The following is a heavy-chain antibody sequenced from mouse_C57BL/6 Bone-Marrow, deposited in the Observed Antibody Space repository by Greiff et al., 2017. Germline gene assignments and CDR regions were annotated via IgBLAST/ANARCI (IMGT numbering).Heavy chain of an antibody. J-gene: IGHJ3*01. CDR1: GFTFSSYG. V-gene: IGHV5-6*01. Sequence: EVQLLESGGDLVKPGASLKLSCAASGFTFSSYGMSWVRQTPDKRLEWVATISRGGSYTYYPDSVKGRFTSSRDNAKNTLYLQVSSLKSEDTAVYYGACRREDGYWAPFAYWGRGTGVTVSA. CDR3: ACRREDGYWAPFAY. D-gene: IGHD2-3*01. CDR2: ISRGGSYT.